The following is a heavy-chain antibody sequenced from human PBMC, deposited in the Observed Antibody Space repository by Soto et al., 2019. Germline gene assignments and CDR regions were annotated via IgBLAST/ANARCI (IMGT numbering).Heavy chain of an antibody. CDR1: GFTVSSNY. CDR2: IYSGGST. D-gene: IGHD4-17*01. Sequence: EVQLVESGGGLVQPGGSLRLSCAASGFTVSSNYMSWVRQAPGKGLEWVSVIYSGGSTYYADSVKGRFTISRDNSKNTLYLQMSSLRAEDTAVYYCAREYGDYPYYYYAMDVWGQGTTVTVSS. J-gene: IGHJ6*02. CDR3: AREYGDYPYYYYAMDV. V-gene: IGHV3-66*01.